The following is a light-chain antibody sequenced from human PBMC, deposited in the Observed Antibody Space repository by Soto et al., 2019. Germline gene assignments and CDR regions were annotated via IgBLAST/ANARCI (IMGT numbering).Light chain of an antibody. V-gene: IGLV7-46*01. CDR3: LLSDRGAYV. J-gene: IGLJ1*01. CDR1: TGAVTNDHF. Sequence: QAVVTQEPSLTVSPGGTVTLTCGSSTGAVTNDHFPYWFQQKPGQAPKTLIYDTTKKHSRTAARFSGSLLGGNAALTLSGAQPEDEADYYCLLSDRGAYVFGTGTKLAVL. CDR2: DTT.